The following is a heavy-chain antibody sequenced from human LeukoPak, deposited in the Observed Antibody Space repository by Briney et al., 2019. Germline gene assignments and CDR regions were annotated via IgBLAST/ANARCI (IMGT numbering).Heavy chain of an antibody. D-gene: IGHD2-15*01. Sequence: SETLSLTCTVSGGSISSYYWSWIRQPPGKGLEWIGYIYYSGSTNYNPSLKSRVTISVDTSKNQFSLKLSSVTAADTAVYYCARQDCSGGSCYHSRYNWFGPWGQGTLVTVSS. CDR3: ARQDCSGGSCYHSRYNWFGP. V-gene: IGHV4-59*08. CDR2: IYYSGST. J-gene: IGHJ5*02. CDR1: GGSISSYY.